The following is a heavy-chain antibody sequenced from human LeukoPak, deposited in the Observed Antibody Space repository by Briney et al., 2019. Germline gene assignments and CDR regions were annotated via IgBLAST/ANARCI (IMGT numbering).Heavy chain of an antibody. D-gene: IGHD2-21*01. J-gene: IGHJ5*02. CDR2: INSAGSST. Sequence: PGGSLRLSCAASGFTFSSYWMHWVRQAPGKGLVWVSRINSAGSSTIYADSVKGRFTISRDNAKNTLYLQMNSLRAEDTAVYYCARGRGENWFDPWGQGTLVTVSS. CDR3: ARGRGENWFDP. CDR1: GFTFSSYW. V-gene: IGHV3-74*01.